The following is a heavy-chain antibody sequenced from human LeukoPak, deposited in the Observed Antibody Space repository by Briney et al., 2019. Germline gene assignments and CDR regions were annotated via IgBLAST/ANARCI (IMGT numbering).Heavy chain of an antibody. CDR3: ARRWDSSGPIDY. V-gene: IGHV3-21*06. J-gene: IGHJ4*01. Sequence: GGSLRLSCAASGFTFNTYTMNWVRQAPGKGLEWVSSITASSTAIYSADSVKGRFTISRDNSKNTVFLQMNSLRFEDTALYFCARRWDSSGPIDYWGQGTLVSVSS. CDR1: GFTFNTYT. D-gene: IGHD3-22*01. CDR2: ITASSTAI.